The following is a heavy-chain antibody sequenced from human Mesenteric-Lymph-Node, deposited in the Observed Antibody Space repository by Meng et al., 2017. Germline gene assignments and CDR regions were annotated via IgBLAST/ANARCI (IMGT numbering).Heavy chain of an antibody. V-gene: IGHV3-74*01. CDR2: INSDGTTT. CDR3: ARGVYYAMDV. J-gene: IGHJ6*02. Sequence: ESLKISCAASGFTFSSYAMHWVRQAPGKGLVWVSCINSDGTTTRHADSVKGRFTISRDNAKNMLYLQMNSLRAEDTAVYYCARGVYYAMDVRGQGTTVTVSS. CDR1: GFTFSSYA.